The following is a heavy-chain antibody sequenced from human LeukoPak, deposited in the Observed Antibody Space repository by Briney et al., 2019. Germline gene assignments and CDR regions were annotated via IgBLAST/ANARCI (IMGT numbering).Heavy chain of an antibody. Sequence: ASVKVSCKASGHTFTNYYMHSVRQAPGQGLEWMGMISPSGDRTTYAQRFQGRVTITRDTSTSTLYMDLSSLRSDDTAVFYCARGDGYNWFAYWGQGTLVTVSS. V-gene: IGHV1-46*01. CDR2: ISPSGDRT. D-gene: IGHD5-24*01. CDR1: GHTFTNYY. J-gene: IGHJ5*01. CDR3: ARGDGYNWFAY.